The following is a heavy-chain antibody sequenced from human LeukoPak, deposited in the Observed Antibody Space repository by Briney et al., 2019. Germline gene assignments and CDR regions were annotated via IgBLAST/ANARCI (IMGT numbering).Heavy chain of an antibody. CDR1: GYTFTGYY. J-gene: IGHJ4*02. Sequence: ASVKVSCKASGYTFTGYYMHWVRQAPGQGLESRGWINPNSGGTNYAQKFQGRVTMTRDTSISTAYMELSRLRSDDTAVYYCARVYDSGSFSGVWGQGTLVTVSS. V-gene: IGHV1-2*02. D-gene: IGHD3-10*01. CDR3: ARVYDSGSFSGV. CDR2: INPNSGGT.